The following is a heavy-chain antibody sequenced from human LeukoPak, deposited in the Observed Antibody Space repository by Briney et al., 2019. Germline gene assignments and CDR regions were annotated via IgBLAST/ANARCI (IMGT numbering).Heavy chain of an antibody. CDR1: GFTFTKYD. D-gene: IGHD4-11*01. CDR2: ISDSGGST. Sequence: GGSLRLSCAASGFTFTKYDMSWVRQAPGKGLEWVSAISDSGGSTYYADSVKGRFTISRDNSKNTLYLQMNSLRAEDTAVYYRAKQYSNYVGWFDPWGQGTLVTVSS. V-gene: IGHV3-23*01. J-gene: IGHJ5*02. CDR3: AKQYSNYVGWFDP.